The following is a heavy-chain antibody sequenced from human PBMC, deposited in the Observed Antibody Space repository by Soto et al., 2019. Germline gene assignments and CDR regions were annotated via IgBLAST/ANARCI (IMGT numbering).Heavy chain of an antibody. Sequence: EVQLVESGGGLVQPGGSLKLSCAASGFAFSGSAMHWVRQSSGQGLEWLGRIRTKANNSATTYAASVKDRFTISRDDSNNTAYLQMNSLRAEDTAVYYCTRPISSGWFDPWGQGTLVTVSS. CDR2: IRTKANNSAT. D-gene: IGHD3-22*01. V-gene: IGHV3-73*01. CDR1: GFAFSGSA. CDR3: TRPISSGWFDP. J-gene: IGHJ5*02.